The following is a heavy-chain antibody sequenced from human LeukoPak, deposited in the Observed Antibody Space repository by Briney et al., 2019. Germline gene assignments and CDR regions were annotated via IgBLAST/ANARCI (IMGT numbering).Heavy chain of an antibody. CDR3: ARRAYGTALRRCNWFDP. CDR1: GGSISSSNW. Sequence: PSGTLSLTCAVSGGSISSSNWWSWVRQPPGKGLEWIGEIYHSGSTNYNPSLKSRVTISVDTSKNQFSLKLSSVTAADTAVYYCARRAYGTALRRCNWFDPWGQGTLVTVSS. J-gene: IGHJ5*02. V-gene: IGHV4-4*02. D-gene: IGHD3-10*01. CDR2: IYHSGST.